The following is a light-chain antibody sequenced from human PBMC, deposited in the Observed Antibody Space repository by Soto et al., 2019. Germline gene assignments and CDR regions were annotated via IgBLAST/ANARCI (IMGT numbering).Light chain of an antibody. Sequence: EIVLTQSPATLSLSPGERATLSCRASQSVDTYLAWYQHKPGQAPRLRIYDAFKRATGIPARFSGSGSGRDFTLTISSLEPEDYAVYYCQQRISWLTFGGGTKVEIK. V-gene: IGKV3-11*02. CDR1: QSVDTY. J-gene: IGKJ4*01. CDR2: DAF. CDR3: QQRISWLT.